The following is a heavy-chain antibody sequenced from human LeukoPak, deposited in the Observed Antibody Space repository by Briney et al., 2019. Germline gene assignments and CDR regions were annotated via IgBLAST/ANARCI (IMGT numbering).Heavy chain of an antibody. D-gene: IGHD4-17*01. CDR3: ATDYGDYEAFDI. J-gene: IGHJ3*02. CDR2: FDPEDGET. V-gene: IGHV1-24*01. CDR1: GYTLTELS. Sequence: ASVKVSCKVSGYTLTELSMHWVRQAPGKGLEWMGGFDPEDGETIYAQKFQGRVTMTEDTSTDTAYMELRSLRSEDTAVYYCATDYGDYEAFDIWGQGTMVTVSS.